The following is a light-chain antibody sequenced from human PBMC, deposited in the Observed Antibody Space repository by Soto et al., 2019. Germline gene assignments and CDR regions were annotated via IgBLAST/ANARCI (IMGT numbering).Light chain of an antibody. J-gene: IGKJ2*01. CDR1: QSISSW. CDR3: QQYNSPYT. V-gene: IGKV1-5*03. CDR2: KAS. Sequence: DIQMTQSPSTLSASVGDRVTITCRASQSISSWLARYQQKPGKAPKLLLYKASSLESGVPSRLGGSGSGAEFSLTISSLQPDDFASYYCQQYNSPYTFGQGTKLEIK.